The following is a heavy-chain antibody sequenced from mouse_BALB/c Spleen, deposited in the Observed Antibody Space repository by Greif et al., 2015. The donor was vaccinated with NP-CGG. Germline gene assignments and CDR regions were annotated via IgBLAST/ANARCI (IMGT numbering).Heavy chain of an antibody. D-gene: IGHD1-1*01. V-gene: IGHV2-9*02. J-gene: IGHJ3*01. CDR1: GFSLTSYG. CDR2: IWAGGST. Sequence: QVHVKPSGPGLVAPSQSLSITCTVSGFSLTSYGVHWVRQPPGKGLEWLGVIWAGGSTNYNSALMSRLSISKDNSKSQVFLKMNSLQTDDTAMYYCARDYGSSYTRFAYWGQGTLVTVSA. CDR3: ARDYGSSYTRFAY.